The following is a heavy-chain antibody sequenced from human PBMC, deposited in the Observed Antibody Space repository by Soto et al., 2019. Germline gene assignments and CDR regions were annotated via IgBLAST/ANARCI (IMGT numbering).Heavy chain of an antibody. D-gene: IGHD4-17*01. V-gene: IGHV1-8*01. Sequence: QVRLVQSGAEVKKPGASVKVSCKASGYTFTSYDINWVRQATGQGLEWMGWMNPNSGNTGYAQKFQGRVTMTRNTSISTAYMELSSLRSEDTAVYYCARAALRAIPPLEGDLFDPWCQGTLVTVSS. CDR1: GYTFTSYD. J-gene: IGHJ5*02. CDR2: MNPNSGNT. CDR3: ARAALRAIPPLEGDLFDP.